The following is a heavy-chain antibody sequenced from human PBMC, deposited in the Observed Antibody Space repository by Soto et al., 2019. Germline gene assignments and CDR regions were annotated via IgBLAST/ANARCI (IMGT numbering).Heavy chain of an antibody. D-gene: IGHD2-15*01. Sequence: EVQLVESGGGLVKPGGSLRLSCAGSGFSFSNAWMNWVRKAPGKGLEWVGRIKRKIDGEETDYAAPVKGRFTVSRDDSNSALYLHMNSLKGDDTAVYYCTTGSVEGVWGQGTTVTVSS. J-gene: IGHJ6*02. CDR3: TTGSVEGV. CDR2: IKRKIDGEET. V-gene: IGHV3-15*07. CDR1: GFSFSNAW.